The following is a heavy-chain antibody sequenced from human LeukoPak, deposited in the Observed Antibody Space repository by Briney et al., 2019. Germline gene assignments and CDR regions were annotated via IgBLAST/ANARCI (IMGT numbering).Heavy chain of an antibody. D-gene: IGHD4-17*01. J-gene: IGHJ3*02. CDR1: GFTFSSYA. CDR3: AKAPIDDYGEGCAFDI. V-gene: IGHV3-23*01. CDR2: ISGSGGST. Sequence: GGSLRLSCAASGFTFSSYAMSWVRQAPGKGLEWVSAISGSGGSTYYADSVKGRFTISRDNSKNTLYLQMNSLRAEDTAVYYCAKAPIDDYGEGCAFDIWGQGTMVTVSA.